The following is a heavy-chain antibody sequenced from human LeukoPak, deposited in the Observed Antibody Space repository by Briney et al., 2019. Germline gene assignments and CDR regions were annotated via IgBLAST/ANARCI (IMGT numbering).Heavy chain of an antibody. CDR2: INHSGST. J-gene: IGHJ4*02. CDR1: GGSFSGYY. Sequence: SETLSLTCAVYGGSFSGYYWSWIRQPPGKGLEWIGEINHSGSTNYNPSLKSRVTISVDTSKNQFSLKLSSVTAADTAVYYCARFGYCSSTSCYSFDYWGQGTLVTV. D-gene: IGHD2-2*01. CDR3: ARFGYCSSTSCYSFDY. V-gene: IGHV4-34*01.